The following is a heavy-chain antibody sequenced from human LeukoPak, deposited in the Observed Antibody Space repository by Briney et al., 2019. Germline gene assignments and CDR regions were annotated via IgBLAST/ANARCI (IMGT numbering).Heavy chain of an antibody. CDR2: ISYDGSTQ. CDR3: AKGRMMATIMISFDY. D-gene: IGHD5-24*01. CDR1: GFTFSSYG. J-gene: IGHJ4*02. Sequence: GGSLRLSCAASGFTFSSYGMHWVRQAPGKGLEWVAVISYDGSTQYYADSVKGRFTISRDNSNNTLSLQMNSLKAEDTAVYYCAKGRMMATIMISFDYWGRGTLVTVSS. V-gene: IGHV3-30*18.